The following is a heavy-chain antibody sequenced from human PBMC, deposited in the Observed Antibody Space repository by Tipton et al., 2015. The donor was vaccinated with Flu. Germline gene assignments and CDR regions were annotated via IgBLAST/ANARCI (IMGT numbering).Heavy chain of an antibody. D-gene: IGHD3-3*01. CDR3: ARSDFWSGGAKAFDI. V-gene: IGHV4-4*07. CDR1: GGSISSHY. Sequence: TLSLTCTVSGGSISSHYWSWIRQPAGKGLEWIGRFYTSGTTNYNPSLKSRLTMSVDTSKNQFSLKLSSVTAADTAVYYCARSDFWSGGAKAFDIWGQGTMVTVSS. J-gene: IGHJ3*02. CDR2: FYTSGTT.